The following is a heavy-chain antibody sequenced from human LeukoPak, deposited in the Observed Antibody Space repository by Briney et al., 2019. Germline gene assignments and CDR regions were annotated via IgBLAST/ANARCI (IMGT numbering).Heavy chain of an antibody. CDR3: AREGSYGYEVDY. Sequence: ASVKASCKASGYTFTGYYMHWLRQAPGQGLEWMGWINPNSGGTNYAQKFQGRVTMTRDTSISTAYMELSRLRSDDTAVYYCAREGSYGYEVDYWGQGTLVTVSS. D-gene: IGHD5-18*01. CDR2: INPNSGGT. CDR1: GYTFTGYY. V-gene: IGHV1-2*02. J-gene: IGHJ4*02.